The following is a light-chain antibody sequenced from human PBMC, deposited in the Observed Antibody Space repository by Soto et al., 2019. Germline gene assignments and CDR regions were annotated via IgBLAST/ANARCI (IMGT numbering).Light chain of an antibody. V-gene: IGKV3-20*01. CDR2: GAS. Sequence: EIVLTQSPGTLSLSPGERATLSCRASQSVSSSYLAWYQQKPGQAPRLLIYGASSRATGIPDRFSGSGSGTDVTLTISRLEPVDFAVYYCQQYGSSPPYTFGQGTKLEIK. CDR1: QSVSSSY. J-gene: IGKJ2*01. CDR3: QQYGSSPPYT.